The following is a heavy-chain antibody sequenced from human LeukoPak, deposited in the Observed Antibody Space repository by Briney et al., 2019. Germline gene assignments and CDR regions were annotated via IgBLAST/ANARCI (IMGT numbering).Heavy chain of an antibody. J-gene: IGHJ4*02. CDR3: ARDRGGRFSSSWSTSLN. D-gene: IGHD6-13*01. CDR1: GYTFTGYY. V-gene: IGHV1-2*02. Sequence: ASVKVSCKASGYTFTGYYMHWVRQAPGQGLEWMGWINPNSGGTNYAQKFQGRVTMTRDTSISTAYMELSRLRSDDTAVYYCARDRGGRFSSSWSTSLNWGQGTLVTVSS. CDR2: INPNSGGT.